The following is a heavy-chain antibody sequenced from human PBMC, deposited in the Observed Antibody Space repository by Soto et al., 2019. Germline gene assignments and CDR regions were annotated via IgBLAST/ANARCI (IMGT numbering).Heavy chain of an antibody. Sequence: ASVKVSCKASGYTFTTYGLSWVRQAPGQGLEWMGWISPYNGNTNYAQKLQARVTMTTDTSTTTAYMELRSLRSDDTAVYYCARASAFDYYDSSGEPPDAFDIWGQGTMVTVSS. CDR2: ISPYNGNT. CDR1: GYTFTTYG. CDR3: ARASAFDYYDSSGEPPDAFDI. V-gene: IGHV1-18*01. D-gene: IGHD3-22*01. J-gene: IGHJ3*02.